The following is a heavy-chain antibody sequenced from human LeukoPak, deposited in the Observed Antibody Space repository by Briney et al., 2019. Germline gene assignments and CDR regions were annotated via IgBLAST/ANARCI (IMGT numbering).Heavy chain of an antibody. D-gene: IGHD6-19*01. CDR1: GFTFNTNA. CDR2: IGGDGDRT. V-gene: IGHV3-23*01. Sequence: GGSLRLSCAASGFTFNTNAMSWVRQAPGKGLEWVSDIGGDGDRTYYADSVKGRFTISRDNSKDTLFLQMNSLKADDTAVYYCAKASRQAAVASPLDYWGPGTLVTVSS. J-gene: IGHJ4*02. CDR3: AKASRQAAVASPLDY.